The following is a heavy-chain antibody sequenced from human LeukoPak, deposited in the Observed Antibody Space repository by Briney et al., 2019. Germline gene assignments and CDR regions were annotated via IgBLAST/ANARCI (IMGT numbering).Heavy chain of an antibody. V-gene: IGHV3-21*01. J-gene: IGHJ3*02. CDR3: ARSMTTVSDDAFDI. CDR1: GFTFSSYS. Sequence: GGSLRLSCAASGFTFSSYSMNWVRQAPGKGLEWVSSISSSSSYIYYADSVKGRFTISRDNAKNSLYLQMNSLRAEDTAVYYCARSMTTVSDDAFDIWAKGQWSPSLQ. D-gene: IGHD4-17*01. CDR2: ISSSSSYI.